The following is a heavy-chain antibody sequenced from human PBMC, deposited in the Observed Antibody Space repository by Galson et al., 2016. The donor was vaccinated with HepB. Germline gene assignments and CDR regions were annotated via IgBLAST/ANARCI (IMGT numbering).Heavy chain of an antibody. CDR2: IYWDDDK. V-gene: IGHV2-5*02. J-gene: IGHJ4*02. Sequence: PALAKPTQTLTLTCTVSGFSVSDSGLGVGWIRQPPGTALEWLAVIYWDDDKRYNPSLRDRLAITKDTSKNQVVLTMANMDPVDTGTYYCAQRRVELWPYNLWGQGTLVAVSS. CDR3: AQRRVELWPYNL. CDR1: GFSVSDSGLG. D-gene: IGHD5-24*01.